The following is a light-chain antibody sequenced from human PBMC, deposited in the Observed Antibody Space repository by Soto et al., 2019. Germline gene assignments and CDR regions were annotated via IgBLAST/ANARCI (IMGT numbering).Light chain of an antibody. V-gene: IGKV3-15*01. J-gene: IGKJ4*01. CDR3: QHQLS. CDR1: QSVSSN. Sequence: EIVMTQSPATLSVSPGERATLSCRASQSVSSNLAWYQQKPGQAPRLLIYGTSTRATGIPARFSGSWSGTEFTLTISRLQSEDFAVYYCQHQLSFGGGTKVEIK. CDR2: GTS.